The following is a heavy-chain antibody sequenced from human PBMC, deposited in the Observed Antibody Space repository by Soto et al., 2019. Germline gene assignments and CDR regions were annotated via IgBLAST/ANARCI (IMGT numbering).Heavy chain of an antibody. CDR3: ARDHWGFLEWLSHNWFDP. CDR2: INPSGGST. J-gene: IGHJ5*02. CDR1: RYTFTSYY. Sequence: VKLCCKAPRYTFTSYYMRWVRQAPGQGLEWMGIINPSGGSTSYAQKFQGRVTMTRDTSTSTVYMELSSLRSEDTAVYYCARDHWGFLEWLSHNWFDPWGQGTLVTVSS. D-gene: IGHD3-3*01. V-gene: IGHV1-46*01.